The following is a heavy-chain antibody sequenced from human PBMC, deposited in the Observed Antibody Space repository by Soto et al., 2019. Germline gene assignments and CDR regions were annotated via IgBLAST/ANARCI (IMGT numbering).Heavy chain of an antibody. D-gene: IGHD3-3*02. Sequence: GGSLRLSCAASGFTFSSYWMSWVRQAPGKGLVWVSSIKSDGSSTSYADSVKGRFTISRDNAKNTLYLQMNSLRAEDTAVYYCARHLAGKREYWGQGTLVTVSS. CDR3: ARHLAGKREY. J-gene: IGHJ4*02. CDR1: GFTFSSYW. CDR2: IKSDGSST. V-gene: IGHV3-74*01.